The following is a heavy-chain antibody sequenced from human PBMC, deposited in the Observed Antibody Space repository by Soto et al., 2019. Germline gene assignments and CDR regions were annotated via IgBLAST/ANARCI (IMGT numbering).Heavy chain of an antibody. Sequence: ASVKVSCQASGGTFSSYTISWVRQAPGQGLEWMGRIIPILGIANYAQKFQGRVTITADKSTSTAYMELSSLRSEDTAVYYCARETGITMVRGVNPTFDYWGQGILVTVSS. CDR2: IIPILGIA. J-gene: IGHJ4*02. CDR1: GGTFSSYT. D-gene: IGHD3-10*01. V-gene: IGHV1-69*04. CDR3: ARETGITMVRGVNPTFDY.